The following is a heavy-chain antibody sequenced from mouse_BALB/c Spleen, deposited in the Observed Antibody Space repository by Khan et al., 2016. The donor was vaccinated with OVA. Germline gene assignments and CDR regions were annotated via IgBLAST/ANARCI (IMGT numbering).Heavy chain of an antibody. Sequence: QVRLQQSGAELVRPGTSVKVSCKASGYAFTNYLIEWVKQRPGQGLEWIGVINPGSGGTNYTEKFKGQATLTADKSSSTAYMQLSSLTSDDSAVYFCARRDYAMDYWGQGTSVTFSS. CDR2: INPGSGGT. J-gene: IGHJ4*01. CDR3: ARRDYAMDY. V-gene: IGHV1-54*01. CDR1: GYAFTNYL.